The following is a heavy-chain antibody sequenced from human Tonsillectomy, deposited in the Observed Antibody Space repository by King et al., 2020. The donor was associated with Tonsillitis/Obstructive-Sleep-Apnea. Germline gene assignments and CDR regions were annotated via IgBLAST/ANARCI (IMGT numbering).Heavy chain of an antibody. V-gene: IGHV3-48*03. CDR1: GFTFSSYE. D-gene: IGHD6-6*01. CDR3: AREKLYSSSLDYFDS. J-gene: IGHJ4*02. Sequence: VQLVESGGGLVQPGGSLRLSCAASGFTFSSYEMNWVRQAPGKGLEWVSYISSSGSTIYYTDSVKGRFTISRDNAKNSLYLQMHSLRAEDTAVYFCAREKLYSSSLDYFDSWGQGTLVTVSS. CDR2: ISSSGSTI.